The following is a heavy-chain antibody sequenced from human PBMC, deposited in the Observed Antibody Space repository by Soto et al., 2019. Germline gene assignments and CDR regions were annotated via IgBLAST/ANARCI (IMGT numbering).Heavy chain of an antibody. CDR2: ISGSGVTT. D-gene: IGHD3-22*01. CDR1: GFTFSSYA. J-gene: IGHJ5*02. V-gene: IGHV3-23*01. Sequence: SGGSLRLSCAASGFTFSSYAMSWVRQAPGKGLEWVSTISGSGVTTYYADSVKGRFTVSRDNSKNTLYLQMNSLRAEDTAVYYCAKGLSYDSSGYALSWGQGALVTVSS. CDR3: AKGLSYDSSGYALS.